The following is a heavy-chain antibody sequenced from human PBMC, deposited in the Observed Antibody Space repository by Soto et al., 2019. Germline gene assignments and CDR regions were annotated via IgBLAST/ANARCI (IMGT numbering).Heavy chain of an antibody. CDR2: MNPNSGNT. D-gene: IGHD6-13*01. V-gene: IGHV1-8*01. J-gene: IGHJ5*02. Sequence: ASVNVSCKASGYTFTSYDINWVRQATGQGLEWMGWMNPNSGNTGSAQKFQGRVTMTRNTSISTAYMELTSLRPEDTAVYYCARKRRDSSSWYNWFDPWGQGTLVTVSS. CDR1: GYTFTSYD. CDR3: ARKRRDSSSWYNWFDP.